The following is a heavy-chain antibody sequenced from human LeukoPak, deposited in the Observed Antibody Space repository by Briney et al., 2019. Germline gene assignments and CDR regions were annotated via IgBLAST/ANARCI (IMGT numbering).Heavy chain of an antibody. J-gene: IGHJ5*02. CDR3: ARHGASSSGWYGWFDP. D-gene: IGHD6-19*01. CDR2: IKQDGSEK. CDR1: GFTFSSYW. Sequence: GGSLRLSCAASGFTFSSYWMSWVRQAPGKGVEWVANIKQDGSEKYYVDSVKGRFTISRDNAKNSLYLQMNSLRAEDTAVYYCARHGASSSGWYGWFDPWGQGTLVTVSS. V-gene: IGHV3-7*03.